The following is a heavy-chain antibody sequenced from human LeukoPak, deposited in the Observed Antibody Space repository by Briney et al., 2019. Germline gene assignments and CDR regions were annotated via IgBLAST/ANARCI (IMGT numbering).Heavy chain of an antibody. CDR1: GFTFSSYS. CDR3: AKLFESGTYNNFFHY. Sequence: GGSLRLSCAASGFTFSSYSMNWVRQAPGKGLEWVSAITATSSSTHDADSVQGRFAISRDNSKNTLYLQMNSLRPEDTAIYYCAKLFESGTYNNFFHYWGQRTLVTVFS. CDR2: ITATSSST. V-gene: IGHV3-23*01. J-gene: IGHJ4*02. D-gene: IGHD3-10*01.